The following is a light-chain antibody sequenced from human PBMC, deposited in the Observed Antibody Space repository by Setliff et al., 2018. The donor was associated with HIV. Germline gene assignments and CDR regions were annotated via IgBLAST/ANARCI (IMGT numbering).Light chain of an antibody. Sequence: QSALTQHASVSGSPGQSITISCTGTSSDIGTYNFVSWYQQHPGRAPKLIIYEVTNRPSGVSSRFSGSKSGNTASLTISGLQTEDEADYYCTSYTSRNTLVFGTGTKVTVL. J-gene: IGLJ1*01. CDR3: TSYTSRNTLV. V-gene: IGLV2-14*01. CDR2: EVT. CDR1: SSDIGTYNF.